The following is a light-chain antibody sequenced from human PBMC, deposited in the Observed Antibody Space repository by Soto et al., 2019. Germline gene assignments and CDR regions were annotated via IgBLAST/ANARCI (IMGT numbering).Light chain of an antibody. J-gene: IGLJ1*01. Sequence: QSVLTQPPSASGTPGQRVTISCSGSSSNIGSNTVNWYQQLPGTAPNLLIYNNNQRPSGVPDRFSGSKSGTSASLAISGLQSEDEADYYCAAWDDSLNGLVFGTGTKVTVL. V-gene: IGLV1-44*01. CDR3: AAWDDSLNGLV. CDR1: SSNIGSNT. CDR2: NNN.